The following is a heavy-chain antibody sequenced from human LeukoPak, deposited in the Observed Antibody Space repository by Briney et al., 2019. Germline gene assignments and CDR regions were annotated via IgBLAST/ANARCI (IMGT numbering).Heavy chain of an antibody. CDR3: ARAPGRNWYYFDY. Sequence: GRSLRLSCAASGFTFSSYVMHWVRQAPGKGLEWVAVISYDGNNKYYADSVKGRFTISRDNSKNTLYLQMNSLRAEDTAVYYCARAPGRNWYYFDYWGQGTLVTVSS. V-gene: IGHV3-30-3*01. CDR1: GFTFSSYV. J-gene: IGHJ4*02. CDR2: ISYDGNNK. D-gene: IGHD6-13*01.